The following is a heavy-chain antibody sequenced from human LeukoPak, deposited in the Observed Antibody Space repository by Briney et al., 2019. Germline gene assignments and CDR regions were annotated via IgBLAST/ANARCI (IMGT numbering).Heavy chain of an antibody. Sequence: SVKVSCKASGGTFSSYAISWVRQAPGQGLEWMGGIIPIFGTANYAQKFQGRVTITTDESTSTAYSELSSLRSEDTAVYYCARGLRLGELSSPGYWGQGTLVTVSS. CDR1: GGTFSSYA. J-gene: IGHJ4*02. D-gene: IGHD3-16*02. V-gene: IGHV1-69*05. CDR2: IIPIFGTA. CDR3: ARGLRLGELSSPGY.